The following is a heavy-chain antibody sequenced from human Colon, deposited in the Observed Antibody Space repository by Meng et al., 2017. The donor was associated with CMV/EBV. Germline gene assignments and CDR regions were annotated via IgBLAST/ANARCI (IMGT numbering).Heavy chain of an antibody. V-gene: IGHV1-69*05. CDR1: GASFDNHT. CDR2: IMPIYGRP. CDR3: AGGSPPAGGEQPTRGLDL. J-gene: IGHJ5*02. D-gene: IGHD1/OR15-1a*01. Sequence: SVKVSCKASGASFDNHTLTWVRQVPGQGLEWMGGIMPIYGRPNYAQRFRARVTITTDDSSTTAYMELRTLTSDDTAVYYCAGGSPPAGGEQPTRGLDLWGQGTQVTVSS.